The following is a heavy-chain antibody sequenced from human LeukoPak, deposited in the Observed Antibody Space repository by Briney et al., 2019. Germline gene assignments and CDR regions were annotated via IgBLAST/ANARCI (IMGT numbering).Heavy chain of an antibody. D-gene: IGHD1-26*01. J-gene: IGHJ4*02. CDR2: TYSGGVT. Sequence: GGSLRLSCAASGFTVSYNYMSWVRQAPGKGLEWVSITYSGGVTYYADSVRGRFTISRDNSKNTLYLQMNSLRAEDTAVYYCARDKEWAPYYWGQGILVTVSS. V-gene: IGHV3-53*01. CDR1: GFTVSYNY. CDR3: ARDKEWAPYY.